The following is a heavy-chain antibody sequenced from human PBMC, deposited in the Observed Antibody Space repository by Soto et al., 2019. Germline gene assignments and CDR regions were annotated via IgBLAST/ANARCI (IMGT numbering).Heavy chain of an antibody. CDR1: GGSISSGGYY. V-gene: IGHV4-31*03. CDR3: ARVVYSYGYIYYGMDV. D-gene: IGHD5-18*01. Sequence: QVQLQESGPGLVKPSQTLSLTCTVSGGSISSGGYYWSWIRQHPGKGLEWIGYIYYSGSTYYNPSLKSRVTISVDTSKNQFSLKLSSVTGADTAVYYCARVVYSYGYIYYGMDVWGQGTTVTVSS. J-gene: IGHJ6*02. CDR2: IYYSGST.